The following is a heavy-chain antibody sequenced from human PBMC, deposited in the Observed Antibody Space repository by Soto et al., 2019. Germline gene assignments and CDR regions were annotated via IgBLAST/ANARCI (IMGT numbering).Heavy chain of an antibody. D-gene: IGHD6-19*01. J-gene: IGHJ4*02. CDR3: ARIGGWYDIDF. V-gene: IGHV4-61*01. Sequence: PSETLSLTCSVSGGSVSSGSFHWSWIRQPPGKGLQFIGSIFYNGTANYSPSLKSRVSISIDTSQSQFFLQLISVAAADTAVHYCARIGGWYDIDFWGQGSLVTVSS. CDR1: GGSVSSGSFH. CDR2: IFYNGTA.